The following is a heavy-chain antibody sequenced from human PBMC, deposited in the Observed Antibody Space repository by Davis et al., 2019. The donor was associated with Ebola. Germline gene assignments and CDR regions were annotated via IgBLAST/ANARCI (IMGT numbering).Heavy chain of an antibody. CDR1: GFTFTSYA. D-gene: IGHD2-2*03. CDR2: INAGNGNT. V-gene: IGHV1-3*01. Sequence: MPGGSLRLSCAASGFTFTSYAMHWVRQAPGQRLEWMGWINAGNGNTKYSQKFQGRVTITRDTSASTAYMELSSLRSEDTAVYYCARWISAFDYWGQGTLVTVSS. CDR3: ARWISAFDY. J-gene: IGHJ4*02.